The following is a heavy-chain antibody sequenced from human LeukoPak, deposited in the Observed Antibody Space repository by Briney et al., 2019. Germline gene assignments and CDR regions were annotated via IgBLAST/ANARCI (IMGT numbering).Heavy chain of an antibody. V-gene: IGHV4-59*01. D-gene: IGHD2-2*01. CDR1: GVSISSYY. J-gene: IGHJ4*02. CDR3: ARVRCSSTSCLYYFDY. Sequence: PSETLSLTCTVSGVSISSYYWSWIRQPPGKGLEWIGYIYYSGSTNYNPSLKSRVTISVDTSKNQFSLKLSSVTAADTAVYYCARVRCSSTSCLYYFDYWGQGTLVTVSS. CDR2: IYYSGST.